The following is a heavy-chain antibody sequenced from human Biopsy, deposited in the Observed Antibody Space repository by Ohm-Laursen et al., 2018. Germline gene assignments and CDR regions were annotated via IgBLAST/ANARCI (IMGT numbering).Heavy chain of an antibody. CDR3: GNEVHGRDY. Sequence: SLTCAVFGKTFSDYQWSWIRQPPGKGLEWIGQINQAGTTNYNPSLKSRVSISADASKYEFSLRLTSVTAADTAVYLCGNEVHGRDYWGLGAQVTVSS. D-gene: IGHD2-15*01. CDR2: INQAGTT. CDR1: GKTFSDYQ. V-gene: IGHV4-34*08. J-gene: IGHJ4*02.